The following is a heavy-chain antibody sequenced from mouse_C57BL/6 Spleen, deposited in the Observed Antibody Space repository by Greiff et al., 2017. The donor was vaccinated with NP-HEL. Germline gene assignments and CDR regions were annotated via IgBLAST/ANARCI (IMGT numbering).Heavy chain of an antibody. CDR2: ISNGGGST. CDR3: ARQRGPSWFAY. Sequence: EVHLVESGGGLVQPGGSLKLSCAASGFTFSDYYMYWVRQTPEKRLEWVAYISNGGGSTYYPDTVKGRFTISRDNAKNTLYLQMSRLKSEDTAMYYCARQRGPSWFAYWGQGTLVTVSA. J-gene: IGHJ3*01. V-gene: IGHV5-12*01. CDR1: GFTFSDYY.